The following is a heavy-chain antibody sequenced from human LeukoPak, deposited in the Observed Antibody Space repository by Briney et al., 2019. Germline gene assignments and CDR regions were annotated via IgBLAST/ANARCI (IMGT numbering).Heavy chain of an antibody. V-gene: IGHV3-30*04. CDR1: GFAFSSYA. CDR2: ISYDGINE. Sequence: GRSLRLSCAASGFAFSSYAMHWVRQAPGKGLEWVAIISYDGINEYYSDSVKGRFTISRDNAKNSLYLQMNSLRAEDTAVFYCARQWLLYDAFDIWGQGTVVTVSS. J-gene: IGHJ3*02. D-gene: IGHD2-15*01. CDR3: ARQWLLYDAFDI.